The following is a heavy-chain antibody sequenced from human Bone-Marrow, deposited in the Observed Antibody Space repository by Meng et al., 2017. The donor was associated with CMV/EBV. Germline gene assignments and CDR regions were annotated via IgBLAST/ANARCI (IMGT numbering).Heavy chain of an antibody. D-gene: IGHD3-22*01. CDR2: IYWDDDK. J-gene: IGHJ4*02. V-gene: IGHV2-5*02. CDR1: GFSLSTSGVG. Sequence: QITLKESGPTLXXXXXPXTLXXXXSGFSLSTSGVGVGWIRQPPGKALEWLALIYWDDDKRYSTSLKSRLTITKDTSKNQVVLTMTNMDPVDTATYYCAHSESITMIVGSFDYWGQGTLVTVSS. CDR3: AHSESITMIVGSFDY.